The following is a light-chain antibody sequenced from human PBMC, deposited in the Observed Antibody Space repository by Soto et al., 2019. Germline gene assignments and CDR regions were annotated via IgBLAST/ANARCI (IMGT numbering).Light chain of an antibody. Sequence: EIVLTQSPGTLSLSPGEGATLSCRASQGVSSSYLAWYQHKPGQAPRLLIYGASSRASGIPDRFSGSGPRTDFTLTINRLEPEDFAVYYCQQYGASVTFGPGTKVDL. CDR3: QQYGASVT. J-gene: IGKJ3*01. CDR1: QGVSSSY. V-gene: IGKV3-20*01. CDR2: GAS.